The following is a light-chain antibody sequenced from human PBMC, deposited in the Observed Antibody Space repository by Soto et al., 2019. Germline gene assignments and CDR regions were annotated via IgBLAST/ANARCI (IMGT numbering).Light chain of an antibody. J-gene: IGLJ1*01. V-gene: IGLV2-8*01. Sequence: QSALTQPPSASGSPGQSVTISCTGTSSDIGAYNYVSWYQQHPGKAPKLMIFEVSKRPSGVPDRFSGSKSGNTASLTVSGLQAEDEADYYCCSYAGSNNLIFGTGTKLTVL. CDR2: EVS. CDR1: SSDIGAYNY. CDR3: CSYAGSNNLI.